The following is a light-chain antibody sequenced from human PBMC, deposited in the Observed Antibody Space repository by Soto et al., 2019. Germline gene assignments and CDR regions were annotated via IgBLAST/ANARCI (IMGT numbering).Light chain of an antibody. CDR3: LQNFNYPYT. J-gene: IGKJ2*01. CDR1: QGIRND. Sequence: AIQMTQSPSSLSASVGDRVTITCRASQGIRNDLGWYQQKPGKAPKLLIYAASSLQSGVPSTFSGSGSGTDFALTISSLQPEDFATYYCLQNFNYPYTFGQGTKLEIK. CDR2: AAS. V-gene: IGKV1-6*01.